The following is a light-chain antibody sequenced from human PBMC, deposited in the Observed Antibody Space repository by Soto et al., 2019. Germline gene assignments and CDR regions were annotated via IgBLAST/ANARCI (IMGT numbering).Light chain of an antibody. J-gene: IGKJ1*01. CDR2: GAS. Sequence: EVVLTQSPATLSLSPGERATISCRASQNVRTFLDWYQQKPGQAPRLLIYGASNRATGIPARFSGSGSGTDFTLTISSLEPEDFAVYCCKQHSHWPPWTFGQGTRVEI. CDR1: QNVRTF. CDR3: KQHSHWPPWT. V-gene: IGKV3-11*01.